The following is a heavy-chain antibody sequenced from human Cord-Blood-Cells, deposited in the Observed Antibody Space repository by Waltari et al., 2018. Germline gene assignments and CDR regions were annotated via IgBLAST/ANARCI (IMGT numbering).Heavy chain of an antibody. CDR2: IYYRWGT. CDR3: ARGDEFSEQYGGFDY. V-gene: IGHV4-39*07. Sequence: QLQLQESGPGLVKPSETLSLTCTVSGGSISSSSYYWGWIRQPPGKGLEWIGRIYYRWGTYYNPSLKSRVTISVATSKNQFSLKLSSVTASDTAVYYCARGDEFSEQYGGFDYWGQGTLVTVSS. J-gene: IGHJ4*02. CDR1: GGSISSSSYY. D-gene: IGHD2-15*01.